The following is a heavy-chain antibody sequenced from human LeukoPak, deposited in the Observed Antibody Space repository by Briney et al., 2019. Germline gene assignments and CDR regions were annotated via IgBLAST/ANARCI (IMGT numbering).Heavy chain of an antibody. D-gene: IGHD5-18*01. CDR1: GYSISSGYY. J-gene: IGHJ4*02. Sequence: PSETLSLTCTVSGYSISSGYYWGWIRQPPGKGLEWIGSIYNSGSTYYNPSLKSRVTISVDTSKNQFSLKLSSVTAADTAVYYCSREYSYEDYWGQGTLVTVSS. V-gene: IGHV4-38-2*02. CDR3: SREYSYEDY. CDR2: IYNSGST.